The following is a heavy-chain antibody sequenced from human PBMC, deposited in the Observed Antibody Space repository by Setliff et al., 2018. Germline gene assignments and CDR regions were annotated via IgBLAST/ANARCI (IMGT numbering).Heavy chain of an antibody. CDR2: IIPVFRTA. CDR1: GGTFRTDG. D-gene: IGHD2-8*01. CDR3: ARLVRYCTRTACQKVAGDES. Sequence: SVKVSCKASGGTFRTDGFSWVRQAPGEGLEWMGRIIPVFRTANYAQKFRGRVTITADESTSTAYMEVYSLKPDDTAVYYCARLVRYCTRTACQKVAGDESWGQGTLVTVSS. V-gene: IGHV1-69*13. J-gene: IGHJ5*01.